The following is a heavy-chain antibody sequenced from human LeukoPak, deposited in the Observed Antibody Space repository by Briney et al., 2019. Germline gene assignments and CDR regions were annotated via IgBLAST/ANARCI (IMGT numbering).Heavy chain of an antibody. CDR2: IYYSGST. Sequence: KPSETLSLTCTVSGGSISSYYWSWIRQPPGKGLEWIGYIYYSGSTNCNPSHKSRVTISVDTSKNQFSLKLSSVTAADTAVYYCARSGYYYDSLDYWGQGTLVTVSS. CDR3: ARSGYYYDSLDY. V-gene: IGHV4-59*08. D-gene: IGHD3-22*01. J-gene: IGHJ4*02. CDR1: GGSISSYY.